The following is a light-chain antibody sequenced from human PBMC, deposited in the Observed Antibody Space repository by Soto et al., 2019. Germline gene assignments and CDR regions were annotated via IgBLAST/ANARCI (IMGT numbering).Light chain of an antibody. Sequence: DIQMTQSPSTLSASVEDRVTITCRASQNVRSWLAWYQQKPGRAPKFLIYDASSLESGVPSRFSGSGSGTEFTLTISNLQPDDFATYYCQQYDNYPLTFGGGTKVEI. J-gene: IGKJ4*01. CDR1: QNVRSW. CDR2: DAS. V-gene: IGKV1-5*01. CDR3: QQYDNYPLT.